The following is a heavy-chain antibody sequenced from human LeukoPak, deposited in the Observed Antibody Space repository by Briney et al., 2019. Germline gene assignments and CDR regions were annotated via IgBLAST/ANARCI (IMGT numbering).Heavy chain of an antibody. CDR1: GGSISSYY. CDR2: IYYSGST. V-gene: IGHV4-59*08. D-gene: IGHD5-18*01. J-gene: IGHJ4*02. CDR3: ASGRGYSYGYASY. Sequence: SETLSLTCTVSGGSISSYYWSWIRQPPGKGLEWIGYIYYSGSTNYNPSLKSRVTISVDTSKNQFSLKLNSVTAADTAVYYCASGRGYSYGYASYWGQGTLVTVSS.